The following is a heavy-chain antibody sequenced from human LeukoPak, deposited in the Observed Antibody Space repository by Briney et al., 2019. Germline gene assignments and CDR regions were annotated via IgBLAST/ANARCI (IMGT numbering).Heavy chain of an antibody. CDR3: AREDYEENWFDP. CDR2: IIPIFGTA. V-gene: IGHV1-69*13. J-gene: IGHJ5*02. D-gene: IGHD4-17*01. CDR1: GGTFSSYA. Sequence: SVKVSCKASGGTFSSYAISWVRQAPGQGLEWMGGIIPIFGTANYAQKFQGRVTITADESTSTAYMELRSLRSDDTAVYYCAREDYEENWFDPWGQGTLVTVSS.